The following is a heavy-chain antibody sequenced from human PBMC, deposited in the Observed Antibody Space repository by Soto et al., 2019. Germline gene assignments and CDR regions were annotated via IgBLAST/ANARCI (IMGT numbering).Heavy chain of an antibody. J-gene: IGHJ1*01. CDR1: GFSLSTSRGC. CDR3: AHSPQEGIVVRKYFQH. CDR2: IYWDGDK. V-gene: IGHV2-5*02. Sequence: QITLKESGPTLVNPTQTLTLTCTFSGFSLSTSRGCVGWVRQPAGKALEWLTFIYWDGDKRYSPSLKSRLTISKDTSKNTVVLTITNMDPVDTATYSCAHSPQEGIVVRKYFQHWGQGTLVTVSS. D-gene: IGHD3-22*01.